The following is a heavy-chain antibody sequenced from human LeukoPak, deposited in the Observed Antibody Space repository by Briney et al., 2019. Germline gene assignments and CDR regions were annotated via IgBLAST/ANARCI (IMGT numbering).Heavy chain of an antibody. J-gene: IGHJ6*03. CDR2: IYYSGAT. Sequence: SETLSLTCTVSGGSVSGSYWSWVGQSPGKGLEWIGYIYYSGATNYNPSLKSRVSISIDTSKNQFSLKLSSVTPADTAVYYCARDSYGSGSFYNDYYYYMDVWGKGTTVTIS. CDR1: GGSVSGSY. CDR3: ARDSYGSGSFYNDYYYYMDV. D-gene: IGHD3-10*01. V-gene: IGHV4-59*02.